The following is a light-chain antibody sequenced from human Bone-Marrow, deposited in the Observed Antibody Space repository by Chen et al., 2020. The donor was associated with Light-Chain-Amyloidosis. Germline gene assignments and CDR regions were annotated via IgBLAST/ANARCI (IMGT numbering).Light chain of an antibody. V-gene: IGLV3-10*01. CDR2: EDT. Sequence: SFGLSQPPSVPLSPDQTARISCPGDALPTPYANWYQQKSGQAPVLVIYEDTKRPSGIPERFSGSSSGTMATLTISGAQVEDEADYYCYSTDTSVNHGVFGGGTKLTVL. CDR3: YSTDTSVNHGV. CDR1: ALPTPY. J-gene: IGLJ2*01.